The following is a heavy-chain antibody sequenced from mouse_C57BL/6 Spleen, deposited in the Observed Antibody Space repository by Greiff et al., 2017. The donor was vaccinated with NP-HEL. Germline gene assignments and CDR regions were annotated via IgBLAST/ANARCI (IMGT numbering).Heavy chain of an antibody. CDR2: INPNNGGT. CDR3: ARSYQTYYDRDFDC. D-gene: IGHD2-10*01. CDR1: GYTFTDYY. Sequence: EVQLQQSGPELVKPGASVKISCKASGYTFTDYYMNWVKQSHGKSLEWIGDINPNNGGTSYNQKFKGKATLTVDKSSSTAYMELRSLTSEYSAVYYCARSYQTYYDRDFDCWGQGTTLTVSS. J-gene: IGHJ2*01. V-gene: IGHV1-26*01.